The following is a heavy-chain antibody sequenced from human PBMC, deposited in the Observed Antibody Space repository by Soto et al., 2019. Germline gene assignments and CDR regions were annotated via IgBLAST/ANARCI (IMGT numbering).Heavy chain of an antibody. CDR2: IWFDRSKE. D-gene: IGHD3-22*01. CDR3: ARDHPYYDTAHFYSNPSRRPQEFDY. CDR1: GFDFSSSG. Sequence: GGSLRLSCAASGFDFSSSGMHWVRQAPGKRLEWVAVIWFDRSKEFYADSVKGRFTVSRDNSKSTLFLQMNSLRAEDTAVYYCARDHPYYDTAHFYSNPSRRPQEFDYWGQGTLVTVSS. J-gene: IGHJ4*02. V-gene: IGHV3-33*01.